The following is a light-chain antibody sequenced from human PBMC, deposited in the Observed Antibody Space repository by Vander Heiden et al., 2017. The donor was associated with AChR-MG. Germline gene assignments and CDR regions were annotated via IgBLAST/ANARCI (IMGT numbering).Light chain of an antibody. J-gene: IGLJ3*02. Sequence: QSVLSQPPSASGTPGQMITISCSGSHSNIGNNDVIWYQQFPGTAPKLLIHSTNERPSGVPDRFSGSKSGTSASLAISGRQSEDEADYYGAAWDDSLTAPVFGGGTGLTVL. CDR1: HSNIGNND. CDR2: STN. V-gene: IGLV1-44*01. CDR3: AAWDDSLTAPV.